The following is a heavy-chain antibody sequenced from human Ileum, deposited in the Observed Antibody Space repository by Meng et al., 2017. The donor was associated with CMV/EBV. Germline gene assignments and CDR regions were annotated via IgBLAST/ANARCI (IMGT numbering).Heavy chain of an antibody. D-gene: IGHD4-11*01. V-gene: IGHV3-21*06. CDR1: GFIFSHYN. CDR2: IVSSGSDM. CDR3: VRDNDFSNYY. Sequence: GESLKISCAASGFIFSHYNMNWVRQAPGKGLEWVSLIVSSGSDMFYADSVRGRFTISRDNAKNSLYLQMNSLRVEDTAMYYCVRDNDFSNYYWGLGTQVTVSS. J-gene: IGHJ4*02.